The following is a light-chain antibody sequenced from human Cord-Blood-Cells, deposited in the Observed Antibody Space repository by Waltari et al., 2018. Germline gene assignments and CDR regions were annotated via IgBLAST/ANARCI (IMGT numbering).Light chain of an antibody. Sequence: DIQMTQSPSSLSASVGDRVTITCQESQDISNYLNWYQQKPGKAPKLLFYDASNLETGVPSRFSGSGAGTDFTFTISSLQPEDIATYYCQQYDNLPSFGQGTKLEIK. J-gene: IGKJ2*03. V-gene: IGKV1-33*01. CDR3: QQYDNLPS. CDR2: DAS. CDR1: QDISNY.